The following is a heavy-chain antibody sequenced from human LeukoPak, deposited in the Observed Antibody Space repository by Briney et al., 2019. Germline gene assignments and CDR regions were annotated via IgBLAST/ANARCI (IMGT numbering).Heavy chain of an antibody. J-gene: IGHJ4*02. Sequence: SETLSLTCAVSGYSISSGYYWGWIRQPPGKGLEWIGSIYHSGSTYYNPSLKSRVTIPVDTSKNQFSLKLSSVTAADTAVYYCARAKGGSGVDWGQGTLVTVSS. V-gene: IGHV4-38-2*01. CDR1: GYSISSGYY. CDR3: ARAKGGSGVD. D-gene: IGHD3-10*01. CDR2: IYHSGST.